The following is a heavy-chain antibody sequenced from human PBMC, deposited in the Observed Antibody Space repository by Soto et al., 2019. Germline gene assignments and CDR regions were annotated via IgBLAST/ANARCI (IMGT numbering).Heavy chain of an antibody. CDR3: ASYYYDTSGYGMASGLGFYFDY. CDR2: ISGSGGST. CDR1: GFTFSSYA. V-gene: IGHV3-23*01. Sequence: PGGSLRLSCAASGFTFSSYAMSWVRQAPGKGLEWVSAISGSGGSTNYAESVKGRFTISRDNSKNTLYLQMNSLRAEDTAVYYCASYYYDTSGYGMASGLGFYFDYWGQGTLVTVSS. D-gene: IGHD3-22*01. J-gene: IGHJ4*02.